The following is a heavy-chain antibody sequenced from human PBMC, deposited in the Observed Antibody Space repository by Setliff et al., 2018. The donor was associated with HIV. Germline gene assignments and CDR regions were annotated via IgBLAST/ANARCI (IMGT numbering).Heavy chain of an antibody. CDR2: INRDESRK. CDR3: ATGYSSSWYGWGY. J-gene: IGHJ4*02. CDR1: GFDFNKYW. Sequence: PGGSLRLSCAASGFDFNKYWMSWVRQGPGKGPEWVANINRDESRKSYVDSVRGRFTISRDNAKNSVYLQMNNLRDEDTAVYYCATGYSSSWYGWGYWGQGALVTVSS. V-gene: IGHV3-7*01. D-gene: IGHD6-13*01.